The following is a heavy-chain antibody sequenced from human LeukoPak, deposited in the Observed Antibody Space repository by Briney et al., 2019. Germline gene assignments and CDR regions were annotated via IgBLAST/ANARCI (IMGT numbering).Heavy chain of an antibody. Sequence: GGSLRLSCAASGFTFSNAWMSWVRQAPGKGLEWVGRIKSKTDGGTTDYAAPVKGRFTISRDDSKNTLYLQMNSLKTEDTAVYYCTTDTYYYDSSGYYFADYWGQGTLVTVSS. CDR1: GFTFSNAW. V-gene: IGHV3-15*01. CDR3: TTDTYYYDSSGYYFADY. D-gene: IGHD3-22*01. CDR2: IKSKTDGGTT. J-gene: IGHJ4*02.